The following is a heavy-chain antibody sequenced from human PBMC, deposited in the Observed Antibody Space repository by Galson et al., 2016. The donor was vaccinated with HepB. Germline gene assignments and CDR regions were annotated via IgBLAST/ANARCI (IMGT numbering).Heavy chain of an antibody. J-gene: IGHJ3*02. CDR2: MSSGGGYT. CDR3: ARVGYYDSRGDATDALDI. D-gene: IGHD3-22*01. V-gene: IGHV3-11*05. CDR1: GFTFTDYY. Sequence: SLRLSCAASGFTFTDYYMTWIRQAPGKGLEWVSSMSSGGGYTDYADSVKGRFTISRDNAKNSLYLQMNSLKTEDTAVYSCARVGYYDSRGDATDALDIWGQGTMVTVSS.